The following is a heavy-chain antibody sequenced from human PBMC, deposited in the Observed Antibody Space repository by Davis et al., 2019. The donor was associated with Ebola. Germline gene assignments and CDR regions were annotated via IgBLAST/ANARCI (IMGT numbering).Heavy chain of an antibody. CDR1: GFTFSRHS. CDR2: ISSSGGTT. Sequence: GESLKISCAASGFTFSRHSMSWVRQAPGKGLEWVSTISSSGGTTYYADSVKGRFTISKDDSKNTLYLEMDSLRAEDTAEYYCARELGFCSRSGSCYSDYWGQGTLVTVSS. V-gene: IGHV3-21*01. J-gene: IGHJ4*02. CDR3: ARELGFCSRSGSCYSDY. D-gene: IGHD2-2*02.